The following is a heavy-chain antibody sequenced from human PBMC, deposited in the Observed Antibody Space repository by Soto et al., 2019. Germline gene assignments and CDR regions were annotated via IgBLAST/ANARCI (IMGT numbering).Heavy chain of an antibody. Sequence: QVHLQQWGAGLLKPSETLSLTCGVYGGSFGTSYWAWIRQSPEKGLEWIGEINHNGDSNYNPSLKMRVTISLDMSENQFSLKLTPVAAAGTAVYYCARVTRFPDAFDIWGQGTPVIVSS. J-gene: IGHJ3*02. V-gene: IGHV4-34*01. CDR2: INHNGDS. CDR1: GGSFGTSY. CDR3: ARVTRFPDAFDI.